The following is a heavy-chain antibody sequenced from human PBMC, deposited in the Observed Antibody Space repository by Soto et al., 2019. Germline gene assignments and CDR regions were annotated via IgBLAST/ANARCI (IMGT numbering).Heavy chain of an antibody. CDR1: GFTFSSYS. CDR2: ISSSSSYI. D-gene: IGHD3-22*01. V-gene: IGHV3-21*01. Sequence: GGSLRLSCAASGFTFSSYSMNWVRQAPGKGLEWVSSISSSSSYIYYADSVKGRLTISRDNAKNSLYLQMNSLRAEDTAVYYCARDGSGYYTYYYYYGMDVWGQGTTVTVSS. J-gene: IGHJ6*02. CDR3: ARDGSGYYTYYYYYGMDV.